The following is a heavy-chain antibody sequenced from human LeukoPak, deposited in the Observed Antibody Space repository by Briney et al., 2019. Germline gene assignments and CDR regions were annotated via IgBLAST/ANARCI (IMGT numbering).Heavy chain of an antibody. D-gene: IGHD4-17*01. CDR2: INHSGST. CDR1: GGSFSGYY. V-gene: IGHV4-34*01. Sequence: PSETLSLTCAVYGGSFSGYYWSWIRQPPGKGLEWIGEINHSGSTNYNPSLESRVTMSVDTSSNRFSLRLRSVTAADTAVYYCARDLLGDYGTFDIWGQGAMVTVSS. CDR3: ARDLLGDYGTFDI. J-gene: IGHJ3*02.